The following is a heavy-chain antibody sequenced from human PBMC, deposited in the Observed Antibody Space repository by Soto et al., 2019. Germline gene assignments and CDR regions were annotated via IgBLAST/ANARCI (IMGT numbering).Heavy chain of an antibody. CDR1: GQSFSGHS. CDR2: ISESGST. CDR3: ARGSGIVALPGELEDVNYDF. J-gene: IGHJ4*02. V-gene: IGHV4-34*01. D-gene: IGHD1-1*01. Sequence: QVQLQQWGAGLVKPSETLSLSCAVYGQSFSGHSWAWIRQPPGKGLEWIGEISESGSTYYNPSLKCRVTISTDTSKIQFSRKLNSVTAADTAAYFCARGSGIVALPGELEDVNYDFWGQGTLVNVSS.